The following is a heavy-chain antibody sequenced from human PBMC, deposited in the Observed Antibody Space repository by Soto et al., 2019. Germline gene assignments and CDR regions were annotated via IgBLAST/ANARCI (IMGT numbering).Heavy chain of an antibody. J-gene: IGHJ4*02. CDR1: GGSLSEYK. V-gene: IGHV4-34*02. D-gene: IGHD3-3*01. CDR2: INYSGAT. CDR3: ARGSGYYRNFDS. Sequence: QVQLQQWGAGLLKPSKTLSLTCAVNGGSLSEYKWSWIRQIPGKGLEWIGQINYSGATDYNPTLKSRLTISIDTAKNLFSLELSSVTAADTAVYFCARGSGYYRNFDSWGQGTLVSVSS.